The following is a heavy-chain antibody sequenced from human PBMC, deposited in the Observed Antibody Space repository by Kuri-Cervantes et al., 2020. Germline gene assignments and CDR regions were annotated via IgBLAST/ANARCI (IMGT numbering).Heavy chain of an antibody. CDR1: GFTFSIYI. V-gene: IGHV3-74*01. CDR2: IYADGSRT. J-gene: IGHJ6*03. D-gene: IGHD2-21*02. CDR3: AKGQVVTAILATMDV. Sequence: GGSLRLSCAASGFTFSIYIMNWVRQAPGKGLEWVSRIYADGSRTTYADSAKGRFTISRDNAKNTLFLQMNSLRVEDTAVYYRAKGQVVTAILATMDVWGKGTTVTVSS.